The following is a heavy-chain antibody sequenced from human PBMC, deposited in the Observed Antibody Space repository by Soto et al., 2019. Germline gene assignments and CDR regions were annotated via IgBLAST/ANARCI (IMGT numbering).Heavy chain of an antibody. V-gene: IGHV4-4*02. CDR1: GGTVASSHW. D-gene: IGHD4-17*01. J-gene: IGHJ5*01. CDR2: VYHTGDT. CDR3: AKDLSRWPHYAFDS. Sequence: PSETLSLTCGVSGGTVASSHWWSWVRQSPGRGLEWIGNVYHTGDTNFNPSLQSRVTFSVDKSNNQFSLRLTSVTAADTAVYYCAKDLSRWPHYAFDSWGQGTLVTVSS.